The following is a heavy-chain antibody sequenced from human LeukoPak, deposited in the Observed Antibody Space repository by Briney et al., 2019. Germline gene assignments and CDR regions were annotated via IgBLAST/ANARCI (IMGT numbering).Heavy chain of an antibody. J-gene: IGHJ5*02. CDR3: ARFVVLPAAPGGWFDP. CDR2: IKQDESEK. V-gene: IGHV3-7*01. CDR1: GFTFSNYW. D-gene: IGHD2-2*01. Sequence: GGSLRLSCAASGFTFSNYWMTWVRQAPGTGLEWVANIKQDESEKHYVDSVKGRFTISRDNAKNSLYLQMSSLRAEDTAVYYCARFVVLPAAPGGWFDPWGQGTLVTVSS.